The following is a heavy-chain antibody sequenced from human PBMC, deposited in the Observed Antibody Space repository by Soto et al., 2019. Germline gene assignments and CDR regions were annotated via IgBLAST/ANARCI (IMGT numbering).Heavy chain of an antibody. Sequence: EVQLVESGGGLVKPGGSLRLSCAASGFTFSSYSMNWVRQAPGKGLEWVSSISSSSSYIYYADSVKGRFTISRDNAKNALYLQMNRLRAEDTAVYYCARCRVRDDAFDIWGQGTMVTVSS. J-gene: IGHJ3*02. CDR3: ARCRVRDDAFDI. D-gene: IGHD3-10*01. CDR1: GFTFSSYS. CDR2: ISSSSSYI. V-gene: IGHV3-21*01.